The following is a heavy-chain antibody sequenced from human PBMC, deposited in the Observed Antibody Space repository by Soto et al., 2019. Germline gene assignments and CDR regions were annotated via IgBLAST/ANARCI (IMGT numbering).Heavy chain of an antibody. V-gene: IGHV3-15*07. CDR3: TTDWGYGYGMDV. D-gene: IGHD3-16*01. J-gene: IGHJ6*02. CDR2: IKSKTDGGTT. CDR1: GFTFSSAW. Sequence: PGQSQRLVCAASGFTFSSAWMNLVRQAPGKGLEWVGRIKSKTDGGTTDYAAPVKGRFTISRDDSKNTLYLQMNSLKTEDTAVYYCTTDWGYGYGMDVWGQGTTVTVSS.